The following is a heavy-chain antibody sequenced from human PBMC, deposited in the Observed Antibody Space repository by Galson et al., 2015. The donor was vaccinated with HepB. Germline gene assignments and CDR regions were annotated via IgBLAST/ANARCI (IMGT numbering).Heavy chain of an antibody. V-gene: IGHV3-30*03. CDR1: GFTFHDYA. Sequence: SLRLSCAASGFTFHDYAMHWVRQAPGKGLEWVAVISYDGSNKYYTDSVKGRFTISRDNSKNTLYLQMNSLRAEDTAVYYCHTYYYDSSGYYYTGYFDYWGQGTLVTVSS. CDR3: HTYYYDSSGYYYTGYFDY. CDR2: ISYDGSNK. J-gene: IGHJ4*02. D-gene: IGHD3-22*01.